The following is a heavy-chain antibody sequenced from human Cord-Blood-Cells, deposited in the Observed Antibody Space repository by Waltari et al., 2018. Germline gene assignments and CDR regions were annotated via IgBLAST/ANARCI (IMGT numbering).Heavy chain of an antibody. V-gene: IGHV1-24*01. D-gene: IGHD3-22*01. CDR2: FDPEDGET. Sequence: QVQLVQSGAEVKKPGASVKVSCKVSGYTLTELSMHWVRQAPGKGLEWMGGFDPEDGETIYSQKFQGRVTMTEDTSTDTAYMELSSLRAEDTAVYYCATNTPPYDSSGYYFDYWGQGTLVTVSS. CDR1: GYTLTELS. J-gene: IGHJ4*02. CDR3: ATNTPPYDSSGYYFDY.